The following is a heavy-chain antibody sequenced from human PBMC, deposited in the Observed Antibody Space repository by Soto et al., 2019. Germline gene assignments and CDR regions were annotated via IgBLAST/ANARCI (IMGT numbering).Heavy chain of an antibody. D-gene: IGHD3-3*02. Sequence: EVHLVESGGGLVQHGGSLRLSCAASGFTFSTYWLHCVRQAPGKGLVWVSRINADGTTTTYADSVKGRFTISRDNAKNTLYLQMNSLRAEDTAVYFCATVATHSYNWVDPWGQGTLVTISS. V-gene: IGHV3-74*01. CDR1: GFTFSTYW. CDR3: ATVATHSYNWVDP. CDR2: INADGTTT. J-gene: IGHJ5*02.